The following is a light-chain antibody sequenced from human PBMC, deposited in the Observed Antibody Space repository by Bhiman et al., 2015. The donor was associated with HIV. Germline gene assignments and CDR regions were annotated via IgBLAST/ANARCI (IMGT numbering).Light chain of an antibody. CDR2: DNN. J-gene: IGLJ3*02. CDR1: SSNIGAGSD. V-gene: IGLV1-51*01. Sequence: QSVLTQPPAVSGAPGQRVTISCTGSSSNIGAGSDVHWYQQLPGTAPKLLIYDNNKRPSGIPDRFSGSKSGTSATLGITGLQTGDEADYYCGTWDSSLSAEVFGGGTKLTVL. CDR3: GTWDSSLSAEV.